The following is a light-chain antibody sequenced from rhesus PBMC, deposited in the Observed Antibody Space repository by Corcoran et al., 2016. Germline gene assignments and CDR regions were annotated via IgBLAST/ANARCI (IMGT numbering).Light chain of an antibody. Sequence: DIQMTQSPSSLSASVGDTVTITCRASQSISSWLDWYQQKPGKAPKLLIYKASSLQSGVPSRFSGSGSGTDFTLTISSLQPEDVATYYGLRYSRSPYSFGQGTKVEIK. J-gene: IGKJ2*01. V-gene: IGKV1-22*01. CDR1: QSISSW. CDR2: KAS. CDR3: LRYSRSPYS.